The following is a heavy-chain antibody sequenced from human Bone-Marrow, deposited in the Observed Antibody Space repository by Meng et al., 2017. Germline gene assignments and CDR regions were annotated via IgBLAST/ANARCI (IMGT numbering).Heavy chain of an antibody. J-gene: IGHJ4*02. V-gene: IGHV3-7*01. CDR1: GFTFSSYW. Sequence: GESLKISCAASGFTFSSYWMSWVRQAPGKGLERVANIKQDGSEKYYVDSVKGRFTISRDNAKNSLYLQMNSLRAEDTAVYYCARDRAVAVTTEASDYWGQGTLVTVSS. CDR3: ARDRAVAVTTEASDY. D-gene: IGHD6-19*01. CDR2: IKQDGSEK.